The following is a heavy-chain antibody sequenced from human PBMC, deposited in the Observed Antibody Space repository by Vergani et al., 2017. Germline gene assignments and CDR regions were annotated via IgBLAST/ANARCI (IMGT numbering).Heavy chain of an antibody. CDR1: GFMFNSYG. CDR2: IHYDSSDT. D-gene: IGHD3-3*01. J-gene: IGHJ4*02. V-gene: IGHV3-30*02. CDR3: AKARVTIFGVVIPIFDY. Sequence: QVHLVESGGGAVQSAGSLRLSCAASGFMFNSYGMHWVRQAPGKGLEWVAFIHYDSSDTHYLDSVKGRFTISRDNSKSTLYLQMNSLRAEDTAVYYCAKARVTIFGVVIPIFDYWGQGTLVTVSS.